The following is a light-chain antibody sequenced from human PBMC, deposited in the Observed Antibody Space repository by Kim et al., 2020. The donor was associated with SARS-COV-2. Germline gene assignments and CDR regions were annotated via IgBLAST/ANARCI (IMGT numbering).Light chain of an antibody. Sequence: GQSITISCNGTSSDVGGYNYVSWYQQHPGKAPKLMIYDVSNRPSGVSNRFSGSKSGNTASLTISGLQAEDEADYYCSSYTRSSAWVFGGGTQLTVL. J-gene: IGLJ3*02. CDR2: DVS. CDR1: SSDVGGYNY. V-gene: IGLV2-14*03. CDR3: SSYTRSSAWV.